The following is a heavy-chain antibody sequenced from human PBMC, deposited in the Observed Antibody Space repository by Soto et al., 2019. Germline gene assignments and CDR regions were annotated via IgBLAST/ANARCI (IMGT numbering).Heavy chain of an antibody. CDR2: IYHSGST. V-gene: IGHV4-30-2*01. CDR1: GGSISSGGYS. CDR3: ARVGTGTRVMDV. D-gene: IGHD1-7*01. Sequence: SETLSLSCAVSGGSISSGGYSWSWIRQPPGKGLEWIGYIYHSGSTYYNPSLKSRVTISVDRSKNQFSLKLSSVTAADTAVYYCARVGTGTRVMDVWGQGTTVTVSS. J-gene: IGHJ6*02.